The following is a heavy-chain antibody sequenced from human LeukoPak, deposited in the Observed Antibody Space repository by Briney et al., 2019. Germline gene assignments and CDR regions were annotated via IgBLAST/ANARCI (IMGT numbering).Heavy chain of an antibody. CDR1: GYSFTGYY. CDR3: AINSSNSRGGY. D-gene: IGHD4-11*01. J-gene: IGHJ4*02. Sequence: ASVKVSCKASGYSFTGYYMHWERQAPGQGLEWMGRINPNSGGADYAQKFQGRVTMTRDTSISTAYMELGRLRSDDTAVYYCAINSSNSRGGYWGQGTMVTVSS. V-gene: IGHV1-2*06. CDR2: INPNSGGA.